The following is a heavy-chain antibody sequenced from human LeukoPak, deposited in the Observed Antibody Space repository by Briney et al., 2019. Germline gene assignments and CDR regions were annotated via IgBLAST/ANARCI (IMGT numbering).Heavy chain of an antibody. J-gene: IGHJ4*02. Sequence: PGRSLRLSCAASGFTFSSYAMHGVRQAPGKGLEWVAVMSFDGSYKYYADSVKGRFTISRDNSKSTLYLQMDSLRAEDTAVYYCAKSSDFVLGSPDYWGQGTLVTVSS. CDR3: AKSSDFVLGSPDY. D-gene: IGHD2-15*01. V-gene: IGHV3-30*18. CDR1: GFTFSSYA. CDR2: MSFDGSYK.